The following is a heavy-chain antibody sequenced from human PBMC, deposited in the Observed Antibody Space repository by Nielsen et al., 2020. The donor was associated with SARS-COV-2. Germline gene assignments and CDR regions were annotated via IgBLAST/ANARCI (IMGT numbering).Heavy chain of an antibody. Sequence: GESLKISCAASGFTFSGSAMHWVRQASGKGLEWVGRIRSKANSYATAYAASVKGRFTISRDDSKNTAYLQMNSLKTEDTAVYYCTRQGITGTGPDDYWGQGTLVTVSS. CDR3: TRQGITGTGPDDY. CDR2: IRSKANSYAT. CDR1: GFTFSGSA. J-gene: IGHJ4*02. V-gene: IGHV3-73*01. D-gene: IGHD1-7*01.